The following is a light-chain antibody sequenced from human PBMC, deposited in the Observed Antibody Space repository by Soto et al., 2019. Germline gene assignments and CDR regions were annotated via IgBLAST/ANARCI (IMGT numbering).Light chain of an antibody. V-gene: IGLV2-14*03. CDR1: SSDVGGYNS. J-gene: IGLJ1*01. Sequence: QSVLTQPASVSGSPGQSITISCTGTSSDVGGYNSVSWYQHHPGKAPKLILYDVSNRPSGVSNRFSGSKSGNTASLTISGLQTEDEADYYCSSYTTSSTYVFGTGTKVTVL. CDR3: SSYTTSSTYV. CDR2: DVS.